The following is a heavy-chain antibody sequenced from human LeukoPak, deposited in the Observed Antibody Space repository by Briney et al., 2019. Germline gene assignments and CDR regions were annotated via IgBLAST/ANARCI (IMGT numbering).Heavy chain of an antibody. CDR2: INIDGSST. J-gene: IGHJ4*02. D-gene: IGHD3-3*01. CDR3: ARDLANDYDFWSGYYTFDY. V-gene: IGHV3-74*01. CDR1: GFTFSSYW. Sequence: SGGSLRLSCAAPGFTFSSYWMHWVRQAPGKGLVWVSRINIDGSSTSNADSPKGRFTISRDNAKITLYLQMNSLRAEGTAVLYCARDLANDYDFWSGYYTFDYWGQGTVVTVCS.